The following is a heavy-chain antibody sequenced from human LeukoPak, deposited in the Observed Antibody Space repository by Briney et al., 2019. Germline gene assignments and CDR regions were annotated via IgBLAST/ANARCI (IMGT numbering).Heavy chain of an antibody. CDR1: GFTFSSYA. CDR3: ARGLYYSSTSCYPYYYYGMDV. J-gene: IGHJ6*02. Sequence: GGSLRLSCAASGFTFSSYAMSWVRQAPGKGLEWVAVISYDGSNKHYADSVKGRFTISRDNSKNTLYLQMNSLRAEDTAVYYCARGLYYSSTSCYPYYYYGMDVWGQGTTVTVSS. V-gene: IGHV3-30-3*01. D-gene: IGHD2-2*01. CDR2: ISYDGSNK.